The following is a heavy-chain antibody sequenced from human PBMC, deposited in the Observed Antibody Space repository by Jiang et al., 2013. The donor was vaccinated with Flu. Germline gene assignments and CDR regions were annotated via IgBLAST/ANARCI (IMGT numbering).Heavy chain of an antibody. CDR3: ARDYCRSDFCYGPDV. D-gene: IGHD2-2*01. J-gene: IGHJ6*02. Sequence: GAEVKKPGASVKVSCEASGYTFTTYGISWVRQAPGQGLEWMGWITGHNGNTKYAQKAQGRVTLTTDTSTSTVYMELRSLRSDDTAVYYCARDYCRSDFCYGPDVWGQGTTVTVSS. CDR2: ITGHNGNT. CDR1: GYTFTTYG. V-gene: IGHV1-18*01.